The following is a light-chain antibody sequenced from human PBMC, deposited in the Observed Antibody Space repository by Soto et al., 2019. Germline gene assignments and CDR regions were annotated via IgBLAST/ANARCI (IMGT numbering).Light chain of an antibody. CDR1: QSISSY. CDR3: QQYNTYSST. V-gene: IGKV1-5*01. CDR2: DAS. Sequence: DIQMTQSPSTLSASVGDRVTITCRASQSISSYLAWYLQKPGKAPKLLIYDASKLESRVPSRFSGSGSGTEFTLAIASLQPDDFATYYCQQYNTYSSTFGQGTKLEIK. J-gene: IGKJ2*01.